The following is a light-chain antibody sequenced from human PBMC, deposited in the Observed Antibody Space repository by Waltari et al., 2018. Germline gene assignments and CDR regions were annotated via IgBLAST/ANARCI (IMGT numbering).Light chain of an antibody. V-gene: IGLV1-51*01. CDR1: GSNMWNNF. J-gene: IGLJ2*01. Sequence: QSVLTQPPSVSAAAGLKVTIYCSGSGSNMWNNFVSWYQQRPGTAPKLLIFDKYKLAVGIPGRFVGSKSGSSATLGIAGLQTVDEAEYYCGTWDSSLSVVFGGGTKLTVL. CDR2: DKY. CDR3: GTWDSSLSVV.